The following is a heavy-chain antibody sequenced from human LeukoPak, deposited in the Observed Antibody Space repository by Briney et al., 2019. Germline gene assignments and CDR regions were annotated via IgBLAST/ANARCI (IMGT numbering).Heavy chain of an antibody. Sequence: SETLSLTCTVSGGSISSYHWSWFRQAPGKGLEWIGYIYDSGSTNFNPSLKSRVTISVDTSKNQFSLKLSSVTAADTAVYYCARDSSLRWDALAFDYWGQGTLVTVSS. J-gene: IGHJ4*02. CDR1: GGSISSYH. CDR3: ARDSSLRWDALAFDY. V-gene: IGHV4-59*01. D-gene: IGHD4-23*01. CDR2: IYDSGST.